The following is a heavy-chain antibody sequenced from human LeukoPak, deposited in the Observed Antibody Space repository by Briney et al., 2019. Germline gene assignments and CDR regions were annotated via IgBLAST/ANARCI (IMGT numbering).Heavy chain of an antibody. D-gene: IGHD6-6*01. V-gene: IGHV4-39*01. Sequence: ASGTLSLTGTVSGGSISSSSYQWGWIRQPPGKGLEWIGSIYYSGTTYYNPSLKSRVTISVDTSKDQFSLKLNSVTAAETAVYYCARYGSSSGVFDYWGQGTLVTVSS. CDR3: ARYGSSSGVFDY. CDR2: IYYSGTT. J-gene: IGHJ4*02. CDR1: GGSISSSSYQ.